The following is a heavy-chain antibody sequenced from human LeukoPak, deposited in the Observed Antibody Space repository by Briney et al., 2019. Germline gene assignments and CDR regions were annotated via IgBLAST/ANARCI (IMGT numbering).Heavy chain of an antibody. V-gene: IGHV1-2*02. CDR1: GYTFTGYY. Sequence: ASVKVSCKASGYTFTGYYMHWVRQAPGQGLEWMGWINPNSGGTNYAQKFQGRVTMTRDTSISTAYMELRSLRSDDTAVYYCARTNYDILTGYPLRYYYYMDVWGKGTTVTVSS. CDR2: INPNSGGT. CDR3: ARTNYDILTGYPLRYYYYMDV. J-gene: IGHJ6*03. D-gene: IGHD3-9*01.